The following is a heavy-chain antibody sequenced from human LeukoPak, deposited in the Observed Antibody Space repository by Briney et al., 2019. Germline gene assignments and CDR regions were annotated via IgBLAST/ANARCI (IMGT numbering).Heavy chain of an antibody. CDR2: ISPNSGGT. J-gene: IGHJ4*02. CDR3: ASSTVTTRIDDY. D-gene: IGHD4-17*01. CDR1: GYTFTGYY. Sequence: ASVKVSCKASGYTFTGYYMHWVRQAPGQGLEWMGWISPNSGGTNYAQKFQGRVTMTRDTSISTAYMELSRLRSDDTAVYYCASSTVTTRIDDYWGQGTLVTVSS. V-gene: IGHV1-2*02.